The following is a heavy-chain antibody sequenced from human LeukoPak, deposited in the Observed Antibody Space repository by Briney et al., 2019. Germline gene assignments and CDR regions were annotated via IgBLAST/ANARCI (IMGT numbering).Heavy chain of an antibody. J-gene: IGHJ4*02. CDR1: GGSISSYY. V-gene: IGHV4-59*08. Sequence: PSETLSLTCTVSGGSISSYYWSWIRQPPGKGLEWIGYIYYSGSTNYNPSLKSRVTISVDTSKNQFSLKLSSVIAADTAVYYCAGVYCSGGSCYQDYWGQGTLVTVSS. CDR3: AGVYCSGGSCYQDY. D-gene: IGHD2-15*01. CDR2: IYYSGST.